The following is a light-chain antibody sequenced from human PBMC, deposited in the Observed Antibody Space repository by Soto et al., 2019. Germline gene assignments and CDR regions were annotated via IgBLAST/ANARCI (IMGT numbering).Light chain of an antibody. Sequence: PATLYASVADKVTIACRASQSITNRLAWYQQKPGKAPKVLIYDASSLESGVPSRFSGSGSGTEFTLTISSLQPDDFATYYCQHYNSYSEAFGQGTKVDI. CDR1: QSITNR. V-gene: IGKV1-5*01. CDR2: DAS. CDR3: QHYNSYSEA. J-gene: IGKJ1*01.